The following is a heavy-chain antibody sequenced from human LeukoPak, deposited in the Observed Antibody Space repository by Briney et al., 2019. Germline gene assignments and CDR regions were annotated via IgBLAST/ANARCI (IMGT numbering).Heavy chain of an antibody. CDR1: GYTFTSYG. Sequence: ASVKVSCKASGYTFTSYGISWVRQAPGQGPEWMGWISAYNDNTNYAQKLQGRVTMTTDTSTSTAYMELRSLRSDDTAVYYCARDGQLVLYYYYGMDVWGQGTTVTVS. D-gene: IGHD6-13*01. CDR3: ARDGQLVLYYYYGMDV. V-gene: IGHV1-18*01. CDR2: ISAYNDNT. J-gene: IGHJ6*02.